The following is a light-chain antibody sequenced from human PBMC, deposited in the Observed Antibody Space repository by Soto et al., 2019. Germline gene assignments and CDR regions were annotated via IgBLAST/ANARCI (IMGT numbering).Light chain of an antibody. V-gene: IGKV3-20*01. CDR2: GSS. J-gene: IGKJ4*01. CDR1: QSVGSRY. Sequence: EIVLAQSPCALSLSPVERSTLSCRASQSVGSRYLAWYQQKGGQAPRLLMYGSSSRASGIPDRFSGSGSGTDFTLTISRLEPEDSAVYYCQQYGTAPLTFGGGTKVDIK. CDR3: QQYGTAPLT.